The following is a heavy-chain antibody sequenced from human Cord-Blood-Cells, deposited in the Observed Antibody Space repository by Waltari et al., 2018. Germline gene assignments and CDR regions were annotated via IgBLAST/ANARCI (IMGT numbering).Heavy chain of an antibody. D-gene: IGHD6-6*01. CDR1: GGSISSSSYS. V-gene: IGHV4-39*01. CDR2: IYYSGST. J-gene: IGHJ3*02. CDR3: ARPHSSSDAFDI. Sequence: QLQLQESGPGLVKPSETLSLTCTVSGGSISSSSYSWGWIRQPPGKGLEWIGSIYYSGSTYYNPSLKSRVTISVDTSKNQFSLKLSSVTAADTAVYYCARPHSSSDAFDIWGQGTMVTVSS.